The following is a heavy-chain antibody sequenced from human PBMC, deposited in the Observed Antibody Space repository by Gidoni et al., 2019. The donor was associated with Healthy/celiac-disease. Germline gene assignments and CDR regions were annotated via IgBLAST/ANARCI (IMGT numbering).Heavy chain of an antibody. CDR3: VKEGEWASSGFDY. D-gene: IGHD6-19*01. V-gene: IGHV3-64D*09. Sequence: EVQLVESGGGLVQPGGSLRLSCSASGFTFSSYDMHWVRQAPGKGLEYVSAISSNGGSTYYADSVKGRFTISRDNSKNTLYLQMSSLRAEDTAVYYCVKEGEWASSGFDYWGQGTLVTVSS. CDR2: ISSNGGST. J-gene: IGHJ4*02. CDR1: GFTFSSYD.